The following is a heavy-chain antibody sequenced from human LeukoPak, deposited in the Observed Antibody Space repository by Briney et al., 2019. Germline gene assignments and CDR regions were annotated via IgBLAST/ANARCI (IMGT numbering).Heavy chain of an antibody. CDR1: GFSFASYA. CDR2: ISYDGSNK. D-gene: IGHD5-12*01. V-gene: IGHV3-30*04. J-gene: IGHJ4*02. Sequence: GGSLRLSCAASGFSFASYALHWVRQAPGKGLEWVAVISYDGSNKYYADSVKGRFTISRDNSKNTLYLQMNSLRAEDTAVYYCARNSGYDVETSGFFDYWGQGTLVTVSS. CDR3: ARNSGYDVETSGFFDY.